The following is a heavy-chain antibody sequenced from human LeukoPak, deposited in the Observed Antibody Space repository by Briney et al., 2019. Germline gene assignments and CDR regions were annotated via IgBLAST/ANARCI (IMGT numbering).Heavy chain of an antibody. J-gene: IGHJ4*02. CDR2: FDPEDGET. Sequence: ASVKVSCKASGYTFTSYGISWERQAPGKGLEWMGGFDPEDGETIYAQKFQGRVTMTEDTSTDTAYMELSSLRSEDTAVYYCATPSGGRFGELGNYWGQGTLVTVSS. V-gene: IGHV1-24*01. D-gene: IGHD3-10*01. CDR1: GYTFTSYG. CDR3: ATPSGGRFGELGNY.